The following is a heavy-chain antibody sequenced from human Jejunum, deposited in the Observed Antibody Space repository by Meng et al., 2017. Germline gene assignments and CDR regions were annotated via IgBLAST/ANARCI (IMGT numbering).Heavy chain of an antibody. Sequence: QIQPVLSGAGVKEAGASGKVSCKASGYTFTSNGIGWVRQAPGQGLEWMGWISGYNGDTNYAQKFQGRVSMTTDTSTSTAYMELRSLISDDTAVYYCAKDYYSDYVYDYWGQGTLVTVSS. J-gene: IGHJ4*02. D-gene: IGHD4-11*01. CDR3: AKDYYSDYVYDY. CDR1: GYTFTSNG. V-gene: IGHV1-18*01. CDR2: ISGYNGDT.